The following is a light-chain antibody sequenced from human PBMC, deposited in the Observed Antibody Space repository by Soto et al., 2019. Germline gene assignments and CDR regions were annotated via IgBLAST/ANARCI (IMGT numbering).Light chain of an antibody. J-gene: IGKJ4*01. CDR1: QGISSY. CDR2: AAS. V-gene: IGKV1-9*01. CDR3: QQLNSYPLT. Sequence: IQLTQSPSSLSASVGDRVTITCRASQGISSYLAWYQQKLGKAPKLLIYAASTLQSGVPSRFSGSGSGTDFTLTISSLQPEDFATYYCQQLNSYPLTFGGGNKVDI.